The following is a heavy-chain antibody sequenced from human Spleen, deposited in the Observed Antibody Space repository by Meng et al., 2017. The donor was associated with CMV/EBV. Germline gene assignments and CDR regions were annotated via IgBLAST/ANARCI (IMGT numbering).Heavy chain of an antibody. J-gene: IGHJ4*02. Sequence: LTCDDYGMRWVRQAPGKGLEWVSGINWNGASTGHADSVKGRFTISRDNAKNSLYLQMNSLRAEDTALYYCARVEVGGAFIRRGLDYWGQGTLVTVSS. V-gene: IGHV3-20*03. D-gene: IGHD2-2*01. CDR1: LTCDDYG. CDR3: ARVEVGGAFIRRGLDY. CDR2: INWNGAST.